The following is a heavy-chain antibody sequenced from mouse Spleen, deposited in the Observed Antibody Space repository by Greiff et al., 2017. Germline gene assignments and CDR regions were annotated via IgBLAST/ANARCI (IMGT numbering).Heavy chain of an antibody. D-gene: IGHD1-1*01. CDR1: GYTFTSYW. J-gene: IGHJ3*01. V-gene: IGHV14-4*01. Sequence: VQLQQPGAELVKPGASVKLSCKASGYTFTSYWMHWVKQRPGRGLEWIGRIDPENGDTEYASKFQGKATITADTSSNTAYLQLSSLTSEDTAVYYCTRGTTVVARGWFAYWGQGTLVTVSA. CDR3: TRGTTVVARGWFAY. CDR2: IDPENGDT.